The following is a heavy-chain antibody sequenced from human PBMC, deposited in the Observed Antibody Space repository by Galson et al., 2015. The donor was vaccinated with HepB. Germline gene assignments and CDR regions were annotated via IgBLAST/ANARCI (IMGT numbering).Heavy chain of an antibody. CDR3: AKDMSNSWGRVFDP. V-gene: IGHV3-9*01. J-gene: IGHJ5*02. CDR2: ISWHSGNI. D-gene: IGHD2-2*01. CDR1: GFTFDDCT. Sequence: SLRLSCAASGFTFDDCTMYWVRQAPGKGLEWVSGISWHSGNIGYADSVKGRFTISRDNVKNSLNLQMNSLRPEDTALYFCAKDMSNSWGRVFDPWGQGTLVTVSS.